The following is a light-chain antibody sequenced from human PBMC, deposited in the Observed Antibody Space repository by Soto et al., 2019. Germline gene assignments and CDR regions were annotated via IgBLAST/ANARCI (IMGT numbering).Light chain of an antibody. CDR2: EVS. CDR3: CSFAGGFTFV. Sequence: QSVLTQPASVSGSPGKSITISCTGTSSDVGGYNYVAWYQQYPGKAPKLMIYEVSDRPSGVSIRFSGSKSGNTASLTISGLQADDEADYYCCSFAGGFTFVFGTGTKVTVL. CDR1: SSDVGGYNY. J-gene: IGLJ1*01. V-gene: IGLV2-14*01.